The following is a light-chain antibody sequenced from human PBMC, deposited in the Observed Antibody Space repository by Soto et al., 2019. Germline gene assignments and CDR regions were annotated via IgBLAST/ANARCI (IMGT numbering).Light chain of an antibody. CDR2: DVS. CDR3: SRYTSSSTLHV. V-gene: IGLV2-14*01. CDR1: SSDVGGYNY. J-gene: IGLJ1*01. Sequence: QSVLNQPASVSGSPGQSITISCTGTSSDVGGYNYVSWYQQHPGKAPKLMIYDVSNRPSGVSNRFSGSKSGNTASLTISGFQGETEAAYDGSRYTSSSTLHVFGTGTKVTV.